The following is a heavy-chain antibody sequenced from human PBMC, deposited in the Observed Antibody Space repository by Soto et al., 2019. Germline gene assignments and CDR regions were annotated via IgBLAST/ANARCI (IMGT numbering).Heavy chain of an antibody. D-gene: IGHD2-21*01. V-gene: IGHV2-70*01. Sequence: SCPTLVNPTQTLTLTCTFSGFSLSTSGMCXSWIRQPPGKALEWLALIDWDDDKYYSTSLKTRLTISKDTSKNQVVLTMTNMDPVDTATYYCARSTLVSDAFDIWGQGTMVTVSS. J-gene: IGHJ3*02. CDR3: ARSTLVSDAFDI. CDR2: IDWDDDK. CDR1: GFSLSTSGMC.